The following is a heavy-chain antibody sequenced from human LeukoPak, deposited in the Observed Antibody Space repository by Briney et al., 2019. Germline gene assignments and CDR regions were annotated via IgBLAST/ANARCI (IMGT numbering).Heavy chain of an antibody. Sequence: GGSLRLSCAASGFTLSSLAMHWVRQAPGKGLEWVSSSGTRSGTKYYADSVMGRFTISRDSAMNSVSLQINSLRAEDTAVYYCLLQMTYGELSDPDFRGQGTLVSVSS. J-gene: IGHJ4*02. CDR1: GFTLSSLA. V-gene: IGHV3-21*01. D-gene: IGHD3-16*02. CDR3: LLQMTYGELSDPDF. CDR2: SGTRSGTK.